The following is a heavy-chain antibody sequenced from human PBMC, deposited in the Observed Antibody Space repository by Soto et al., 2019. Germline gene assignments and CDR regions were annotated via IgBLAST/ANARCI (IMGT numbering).Heavy chain of an antibody. J-gene: IGHJ6*02. D-gene: IGHD1-20*01. V-gene: IGHV4-28*01. CDR1: GYSISSSNW. CDR3: ARYKSNYYYGMXV. Sequence: SETLSLTCAVSGYSISSSNWWGWIRQPPGKGLEWIGYIYSGTTYYNPSLKSRVTISVDTSKNQFSLKLSSVTAADTAVYYCARYKSNYYYGMXVWGQGTTVTVSS. CDR2: IYSGTT.